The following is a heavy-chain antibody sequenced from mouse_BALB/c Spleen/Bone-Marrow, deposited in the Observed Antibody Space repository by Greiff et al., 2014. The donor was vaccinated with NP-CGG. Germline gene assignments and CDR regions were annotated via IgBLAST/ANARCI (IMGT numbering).Heavy chain of an antibody. Sequence: VQLQQSGPGLVKPSQSLSLTCTVTGYSITSDYAWNWIRQFPGNKLEWMGYISYSGSTSYNPSLKSRISITRDTSKNQFFLQLNSVTIEDTATYYCARSWLRRGFDYWGQGTTLTASS. CDR3: ARSWLRRGFDY. CDR1: GYSITSDYA. J-gene: IGHJ2*01. V-gene: IGHV3-2*02. CDR2: ISYSGST. D-gene: IGHD2-2*01.